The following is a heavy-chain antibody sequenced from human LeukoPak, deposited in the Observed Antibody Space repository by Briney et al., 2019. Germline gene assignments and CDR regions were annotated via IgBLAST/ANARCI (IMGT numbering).Heavy chain of an antibody. D-gene: IGHD3-22*01. V-gene: IGHV3-30*18. CDR2: ISYDGSNK. CDR3: AKARTSYYYDSSVDY. J-gene: IGHJ4*02. Sequence: GGSLRLSCAASGFTFSSYGMHWVRQAPGKGLEWVAVISYDGSNKYYADSVKGRFTISRDNSKNTLYLQMNSLRAEDTAVYYCAKARTSYYYDSSVDYWGQRTLVTVSS. CDR1: GFTFSSYG.